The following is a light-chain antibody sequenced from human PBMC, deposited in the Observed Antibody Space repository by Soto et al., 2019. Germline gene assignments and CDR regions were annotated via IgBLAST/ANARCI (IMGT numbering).Light chain of an antibody. Sequence: DIQMTQSPSSLSASVGDRVTITCRSSQSIISYLNWYQQKAGKAPQLLIYAASSSQSGVPARFSGGGSGTDFTLTISSLQPEDSAIYYCQQTYSGPRTFGQGTKLEIK. V-gene: IGKV1-39*01. CDR2: AAS. CDR1: QSIISY. J-gene: IGKJ2*02. CDR3: QQTYSGPRT.